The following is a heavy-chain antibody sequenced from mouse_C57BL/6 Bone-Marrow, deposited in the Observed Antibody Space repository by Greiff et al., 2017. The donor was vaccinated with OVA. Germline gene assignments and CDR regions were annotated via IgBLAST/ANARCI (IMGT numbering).Heavy chain of an antibody. CDR1: GFTFSDAW. V-gene: IGHV6-6*01. D-gene: IGHD1-1*01. Sequence: EVKVEESGGGLVQPGGSMKLSCAASGFTFSDAWMDWVRQSPEKGLEWVAEIRNKANNHATYYAESVKGRFTISRDDSKSSVYLQMNSLRAEDTGIYYCTLGSSLYYFDYWGQGTTLTVSS. J-gene: IGHJ2*01. CDR3: TLGSSLYYFDY. CDR2: IRNKANNHAT.